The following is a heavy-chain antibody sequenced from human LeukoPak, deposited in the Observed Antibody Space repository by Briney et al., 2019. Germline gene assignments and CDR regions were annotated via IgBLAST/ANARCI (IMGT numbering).Heavy chain of an antibody. V-gene: IGHV3-11*01. CDR1: GFTFSDYY. D-gene: IGHD5-12*01. CDR2: ISSSGSTI. Sequence: SGGSLRLSCAASGFTFSDYYMSWIRQAPGEGLEWVSYISSSGSTIYYADSVKGRFTISRDNAKNSLYLQMNSLGAEDTAVYYCARDLVATIIKTACGMDVWGQGTTVTVSS. CDR3: ARDLVATIIKTACGMDV. J-gene: IGHJ6*02.